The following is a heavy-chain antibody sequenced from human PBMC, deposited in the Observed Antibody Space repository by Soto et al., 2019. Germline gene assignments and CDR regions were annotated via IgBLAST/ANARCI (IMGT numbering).Heavy chain of an antibody. CDR3: TTGYYYGSGSYDYYYYGMDV. V-gene: IGHV3-15*07. CDR2: IKSKTDGGTT. D-gene: IGHD3-10*01. CDR1: GFTFSNAW. J-gene: IGHJ6*02. Sequence: GGSLRLSCAASGFTFSNAWMNWVRQAPGKGLEWVGRIKSKTDGGTTDYAAPVKGRFTISRDDSKNTLYLQMNSLKTEDTAVYYCTTGYYYGSGSYDYYYYGMDVWGQGTTVTVSS.